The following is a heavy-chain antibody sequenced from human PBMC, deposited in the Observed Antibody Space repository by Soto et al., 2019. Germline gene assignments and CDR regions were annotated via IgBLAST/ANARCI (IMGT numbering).Heavy chain of an antibody. CDR3: ARGDASTADY. Sequence: PRESPYISCQVFGYTFTSYWITWVRQMPGKGLEWRWGIDPSNSFTDSNPPFEGHVTLSVDFYASTAYLHWSSLKASDTARYSCARGDASTADYWGQGALVTVSS. V-gene: IGHV5-10-1*01. CDR1: GYTFTSYW. J-gene: IGHJ4*02. D-gene: IGHD1-1*01. CDR2: IDPSNSFT.